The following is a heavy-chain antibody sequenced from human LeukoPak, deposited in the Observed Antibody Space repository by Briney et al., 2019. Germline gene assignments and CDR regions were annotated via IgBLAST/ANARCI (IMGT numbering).Heavy chain of an antibody. CDR2: ITSSGDTI. CDR3: ARAPPWGSGYYAFDK. CDR1: GFTFSSYE. J-gene: IGHJ4*02. D-gene: IGHD3-3*01. Sequence: GGSLRLSCVASGFTFSSYEMNWLRQAPGKGLEWVSYITSSGDTIYYADSVKGRFTISRDNAKISLYLQMNSLRAEDTAVYYCARAPPWGSGYYAFDKWGQGTLVSVSS. V-gene: IGHV3-48*03.